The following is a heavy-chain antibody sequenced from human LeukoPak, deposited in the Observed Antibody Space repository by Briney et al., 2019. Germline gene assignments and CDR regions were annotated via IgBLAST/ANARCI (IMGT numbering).Heavy chain of an antibody. V-gene: IGHV1-2*02. Sequence: ASVKVSCKASGYTFTGYYMHWVRQAPGQGLEWMGWINPNSGGTNYAQKFQGRVTMTRDTSISTAYMELSRLRSDDTAVYYCARDSPIQLWFNFDYWGQGTLVTVSS. D-gene: IGHD5-18*01. CDR2: INPNSGGT. J-gene: IGHJ4*02. CDR3: ARDSPIQLWFNFDY. CDR1: GYTFTGYY.